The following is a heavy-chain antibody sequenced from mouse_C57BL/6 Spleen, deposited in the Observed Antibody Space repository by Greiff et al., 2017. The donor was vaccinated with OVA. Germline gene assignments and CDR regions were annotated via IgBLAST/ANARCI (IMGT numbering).Heavy chain of an antibody. CDR1: GYTFTDYE. CDR3: YYRAY. J-gene: IGHJ3*01. Sequence: QVQLKESGAELVRPGASVTLSCKASGYTFTDYEMHWVKQTPVHGLEWIGAIDPETGGTAYNQKFKGKAILTADKSSSTAYMELRSLTSEDSAVYYSYYRAYWGQGTLVTVSA. V-gene: IGHV1-15*01. D-gene: IGHD2-12*01. CDR2: IDPETGGT.